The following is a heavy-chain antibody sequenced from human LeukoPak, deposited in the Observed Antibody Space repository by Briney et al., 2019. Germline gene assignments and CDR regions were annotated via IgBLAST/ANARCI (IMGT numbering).Heavy chain of an antibody. J-gene: IGHJ5*01. V-gene: IGHV4-59*01. CDR2: IYYSGST. CDR1: GGSISSYY. D-gene: IGHD6-13*01. CDR3: ARVELANWFDS. Sequence: PSETLSLTCTVSGGSISSYYWSWIRQPPGKGLEWIGYIYYSGSTNYNPSLKSRVTISVDTSKNQFSLKLSSVTAADTAVYYCARVELANWFDSWGRGTLVTVSS.